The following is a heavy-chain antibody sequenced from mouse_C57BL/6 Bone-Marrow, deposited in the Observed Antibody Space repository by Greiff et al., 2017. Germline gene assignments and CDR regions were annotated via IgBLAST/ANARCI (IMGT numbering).Heavy chain of an antibody. CDR2: IDPSDSET. V-gene: IGHV1-52*01. D-gene: IGHD2-2*01. CDR1: GYTFTSYW. J-gene: IGHJ2*01. Sequence: QVHVKQPGAELVRPGSSVKLSCKASGYTFTSYWMHWVKQRPIQGLEWIGNIDPSDSETHYNQKFKDKATLTVDKSSSTAYMQLSSLTSEDSAVYYCARRGYDYFDYWGQGTTLTVSS. CDR3: ARRGYDYFDY.